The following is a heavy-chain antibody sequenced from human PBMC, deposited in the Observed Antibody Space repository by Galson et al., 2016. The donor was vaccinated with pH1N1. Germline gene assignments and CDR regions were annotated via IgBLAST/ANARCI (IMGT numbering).Heavy chain of an antibody. V-gene: IGHV5-51*03. CDR1: GYRFSTYW. J-gene: IGHJ4*02. CDR3: ARGRRDSAYNWNLPLDY. D-gene: IGHD1-20*01. Sequence: QSGAEVKKPGESLKISCSGAGYRFSTYWIGWVRQMPGQGLEWMAIIYPNTSDTKYNPSFEGQVTISADRSIRTAYRQWSSLKASDTAIYYCARGRRDSAYNWNLPLDYWGQGTLFTVSS. CDR2: IYPNTSDT.